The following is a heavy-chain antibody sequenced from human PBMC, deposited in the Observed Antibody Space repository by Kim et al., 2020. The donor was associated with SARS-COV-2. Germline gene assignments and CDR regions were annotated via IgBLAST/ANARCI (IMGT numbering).Heavy chain of an antibody. CDR1: GGSISSYY. J-gene: IGHJ4*02. D-gene: IGHD3-10*01. V-gene: IGHV4-59*08. Sequence: SETLSPTCTVSGGSISSYYWSWIRQPPGKGLEWIGYIYYSGSTNYNPSLKSRVTISVDTSKNQFSLKLSSVTAADTAVYYCARHGRGILLWFGDPDYWGQGTLVTVSS. CDR2: IYYSGST. CDR3: ARHGRGILLWFGDPDY.